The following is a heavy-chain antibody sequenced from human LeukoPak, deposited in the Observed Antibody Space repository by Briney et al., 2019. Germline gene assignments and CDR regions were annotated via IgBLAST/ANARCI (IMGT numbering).Heavy chain of an antibody. CDR2: ISWNSGTR. CDR3: AKGNSGSYSLDWFDP. J-gene: IGHJ5*02. CDR1: GFTFDDYA. D-gene: IGHD1-26*01. Sequence: QTGGSLRLSCAASGFTFDDYAMHWVRQAPGKGLEWVSGISWNSGTRGYADSVKGRFTISRDNAKNSLYLQMNSLRAEDMAFYYCAKGNSGSYSLDWFDPWGQGTLVTVSS. V-gene: IGHV3-9*03.